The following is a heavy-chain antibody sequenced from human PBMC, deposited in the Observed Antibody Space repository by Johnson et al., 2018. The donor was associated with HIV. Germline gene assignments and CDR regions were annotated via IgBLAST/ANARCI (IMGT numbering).Heavy chain of an antibody. CDR2: ISYDGSNK. D-gene: IGHD6-19*01. CDR3: ARDRGSGWYDLDAFDI. V-gene: IGHV3-30-3*01. J-gene: IGHJ3*02. Sequence: QMLLVESGGGVVQPGGSLRLSCAASGFAFSNYAMHWVRQAPGKGLEWMAIISYDGSNKYYADSVKGRFTISRDNAKNSLYLQMSSLRVEDTALYYCARDRGSGWYDLDAFDIWGQGTMVTVSS. CDR1: GFAFSNYA.